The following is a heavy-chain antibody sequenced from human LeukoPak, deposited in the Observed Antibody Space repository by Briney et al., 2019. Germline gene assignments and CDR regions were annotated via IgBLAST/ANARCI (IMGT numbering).Heavy chain of an antibody. CDR2: INPNSGGT. CDR3: AKERKRVAVCFYFEF. D-gene: IGHD2-15*01. J-gene: IGHJ4*02. CDR1: GYTFTGYY. V-gene: IGHV1-2*02. Sequence: ASVKVSCKASGYTFTGYYMHWVRQAPGQGLEWMGWINPNSGGTNYAQKFQGRVTMTRDTSISTAYMELSRLRSDDTAVYYWAKERKRVAVCFYFEFWGQGNLVTLPP.